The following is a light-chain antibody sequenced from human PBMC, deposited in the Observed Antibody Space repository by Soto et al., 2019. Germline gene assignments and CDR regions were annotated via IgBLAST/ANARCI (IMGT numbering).Light chain of an antibody. Sequence: EIVMTQSPVTLSVSPGERATLSCRASQSVSSNLAWYQQKPGQAPRLLIYGASTRATGIPARFSGSGSGTEFTLTISSLQSEDFAVYYCQQYNNWPPTWTFGQGTKV. CDR2: GAS. V-gene: IGKV3-15*01. CDR3: QQYNNWPPTWT. CDR1: QSVSSN. J-gene: IGKJ1*01.